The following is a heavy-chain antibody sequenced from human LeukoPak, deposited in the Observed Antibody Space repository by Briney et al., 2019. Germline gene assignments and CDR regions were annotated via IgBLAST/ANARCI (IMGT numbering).Heavy chain of an antibody. CDR3: ARICSSTDCLIPD. CDR1: GFTFSRHW. J-gene: IGHJ4*02. V-gene: IGHV3-74*01. D-gene: IGHD2-2*01. Sequence: GGSLRLSCAASGFTFSRHWVHWVRQAPGKGLVWISRINSDASDTNYADFVKGRFTISRDNAKNTVYLQINSLRDEDTAVYYCARICSSTDCLIPDWGQGTLVTVSS. CDR2: INSDASDT.